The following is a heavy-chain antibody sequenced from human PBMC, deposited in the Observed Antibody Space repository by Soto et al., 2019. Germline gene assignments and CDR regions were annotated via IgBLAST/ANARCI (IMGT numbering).Heavy chain of an antibody. CDR1: GYTFTSYG. Sequence: GSSVKVSCKAAGYTFTSYGISWVRQAPGQGLEWMGWISAYNGNTNYAQKLQGRVTMTTDTSTSTAYMELRSLRSDDTAVYYCASLYYGSGSGDVWGQGTTVTVSS. J-gene: IGHJ6*02. D-gene: IGHD3-10*01. V-gene: IGHV1-18*01. CDR3: ASLYYGSGSGDV. CDR2: ISAYNGNT.